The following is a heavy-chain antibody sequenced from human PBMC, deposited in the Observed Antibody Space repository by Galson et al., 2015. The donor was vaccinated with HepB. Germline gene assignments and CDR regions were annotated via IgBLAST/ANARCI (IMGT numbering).Heavy chain of an antibody. Sequence: SLRLSCAASGFTFSSYGMHWVRQAPGKGLEWVAVISYDGSNKYYADSVKGRFTISRDNSKNTLYLQMNSLRAEDTAVYYCAKGGPYYGSGTYSGMDVWGQGTTVTVSS. CDR2: ISYDGSNK. CDR3: AKGGPYYGSGTYSGMDV. D-gene: IGHD3-10*01. CDR1: GFTFSSYG. J-gene: IGHJ6*02. V-gene: IGHV3-30*18.